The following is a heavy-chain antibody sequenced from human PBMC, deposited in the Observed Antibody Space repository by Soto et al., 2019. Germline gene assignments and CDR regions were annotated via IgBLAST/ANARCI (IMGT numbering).Heavy chain of an antibody. CDR2: INHSGST. CDR3: ARCLWSSTSCLDSWFDP. D-gene: IGHD2-2*01. CDR1: GGSFSGYY. V-gene: IGHV4-34*01. J-gene: IGHJ5*02. Sequence: SETLSLTCAVYGGSFSGYYWSWIRQPPGKGLEWIGEINHSGSTNYNPSLKSRVTISVDTSKNQFSLKLSSVTAADTAVYYCARCLWSSTSCLDSWFDPWGQGTLVTVSS.